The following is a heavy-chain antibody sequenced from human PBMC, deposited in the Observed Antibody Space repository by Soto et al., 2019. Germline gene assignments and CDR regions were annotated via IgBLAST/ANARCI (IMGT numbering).Heavy chain of an antibody. CDR3: ARDDYDILTDYSYYYGMDV. J-gene: IGHJ6*02. CDR2: ISGYNGNT. V-gene: IGHV1-18*04. Sequence: QVQLVQSGAEVKKPGASVKVSCKASGYTFTSYGISWVRQAPGQGLEWMGWISGYNGNTNYAQKLQGRVTMTTDKTTSTAYMELRSLRSDATAVYYCARDDYDILTDYSYYYGMDVWGQGTTVTVSS. D-gene: IGHD3-9*01. CDR1: GYTFTSYG.